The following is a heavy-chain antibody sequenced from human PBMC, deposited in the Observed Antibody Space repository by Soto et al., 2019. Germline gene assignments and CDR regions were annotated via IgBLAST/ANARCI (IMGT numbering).Heavy chain of an antibody. Sequence: QVQLVQSGSEVQKPGSSVNVSCKASGGSVSSNPISWVRQAPGQVIEWMAGIFPISATVHYAQKCQDRVTITADNSTSTAYMELTSLSSADTSVYFCARWGHGYSSAPRYYFNYGGQGTPGPVSS. D-gene: IGHD5-18*01. J-gene: IGHJ4*02. CDR3: ARWGHGYSSAPRYYFNY. V-gene: IGHV1-69*06. CDR2: IFPISATV. CDR1: GGSVSSNP.